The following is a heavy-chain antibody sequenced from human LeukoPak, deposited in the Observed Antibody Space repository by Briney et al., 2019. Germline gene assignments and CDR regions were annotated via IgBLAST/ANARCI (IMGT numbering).Heavy chain of an antibody. V-gene: IGHV1-69-2*01. Sequence: ATVKVSCKASGYTFTDYYMHWVQQAPGKGLEWMGRVDPADGEAAYAEKFQGRVTITADPSRATAYMELASLRSEDTAVYYCARDIRLRVIDLIDAFDIWGQGTMVTVSS. CDR3: ARDIRLRVIDLIDAFDI. CDR1: GYTFTDYY. J-gene: IGHJ3*02. CDR2: VDPADGEA. D-gene: IGHD3-3*02.